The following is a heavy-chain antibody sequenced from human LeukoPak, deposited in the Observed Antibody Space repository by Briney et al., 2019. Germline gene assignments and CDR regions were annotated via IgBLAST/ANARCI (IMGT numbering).Heavy chain of an antibody. CDR3: ARGFDVVVVAATPYYFDY. J-gene: IGHJ4*02. CDR1: GVSFSGYY. CDR2: INHSGST. Sequence: PSETLSLTCAVHGVSFSGYYWSWIRQPPGKGLEWIGEINHSGSTNYNPSLKSRVTISVDTSKNQFSLKLSSVTAADTAVYYCARGFDVVVVAATPYYFDYWGQGTLVTVSS. D-gene: IGHD2-15*01. V-gene: IGHV4-34*01.